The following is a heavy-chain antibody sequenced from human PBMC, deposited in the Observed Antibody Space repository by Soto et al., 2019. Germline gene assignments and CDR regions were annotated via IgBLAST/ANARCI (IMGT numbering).Heavy chain of an antibody. CDR1: GFSFSTYG. CDR2: ISNDGSNK. CDR3: AKEKISTSCCNWFDP. V-gene: IGHV3-30*18. D-gene: IGHD2-2*01. J-gene: IGHJ5*02. Sequence: GGSLRLSCAASGFSFSTYGMHGVRQAPGKGLEWVAFISNDGSNKYYADSVKGRFTISRDNSKNTLYLQMNSLRAEDTAVYYCAKEKISTSCCNWFDPWGQGTLVTVSS.